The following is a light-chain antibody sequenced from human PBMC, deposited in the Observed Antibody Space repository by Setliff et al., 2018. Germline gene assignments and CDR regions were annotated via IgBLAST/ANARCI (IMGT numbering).Light chain of an antibody. Sequence: QSALTQPPSVSAAPGQKVTISCSGSSSNIGNNYVSWYQQLPGTAPKLRIYDNNKRPSGIPDRFSGSKSGTSATLGITGLQTGDEADYYCGTWDSSLSAVVFGGGTKVTVL. V-gene: IGLV1-51*01. CDR1: SSNIGNNY. CDR3: GTWDSSLSAVV. CDR2: DNN. J-gene: IGLJ2*01.